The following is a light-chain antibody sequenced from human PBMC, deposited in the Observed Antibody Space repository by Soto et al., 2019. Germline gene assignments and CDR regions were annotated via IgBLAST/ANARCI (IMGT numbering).Light chain of an antibody. V-gene: IGKV1-39*01. J-gene: IGKJ1*01. CDR2: AAS. CDR3: QQSYSTPWT. Sequence: DIQMTQSPSSLSASVGDRVTITCRASQIISSYLNWYQQKPGKAPTLLIYAASSLKRGVSSRFSGSGSGTDFTLTISSLQPEDFATYYCQQSYSTPWTFGQGTKVEIK. CDR1: QIISSY.